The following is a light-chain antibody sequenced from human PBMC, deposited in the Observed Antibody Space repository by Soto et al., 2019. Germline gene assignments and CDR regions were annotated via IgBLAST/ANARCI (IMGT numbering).Light chain of an antibody. J-gene: IGLJ3*02. Sequence: SVLTQPASVSGSPGQSITISCTGTNSDVGGYNFVSWYQQQPGKAPKLMIYGVTNRPSGVSNRFSGSKSGNTASLTISGLQAEDEADYYCSSYTASSTLVFGGGTKVTVL. CDR3: SSYTASSTLV. CDR1: NSDVGGYNF. V-gene: IGLV2-14*01. CDR2: GVT.